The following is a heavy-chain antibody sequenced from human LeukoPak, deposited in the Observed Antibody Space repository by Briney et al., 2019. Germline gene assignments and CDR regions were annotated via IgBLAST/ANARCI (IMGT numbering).Heavy chain of an antibody. D-gene: IGHD6-19*01. Sequence: SETLSLTCTVSGGSVSSSNYYWSWIRQPPGKRLAWVGFFSYNVHSDYNPSLKSRVTISVDTSKNQFSLRLTSVTAADTAIYYCARVSVAGTGPDYWGQGTLVTVSS. J-gene: IGHJ4*02. CDR3: ARVSVAGTGPDY. CDR1: GGSVSSSNYY. V-gene: IGHV4-61*01. CDR2: FSYNVHS.